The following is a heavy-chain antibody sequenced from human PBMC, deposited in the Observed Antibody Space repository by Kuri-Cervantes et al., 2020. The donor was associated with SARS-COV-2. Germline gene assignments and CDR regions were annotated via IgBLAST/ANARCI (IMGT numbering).Heavy chain of an antibody. V-gene: IGHV3-15*01. CDR1: GFTFSNAW. Sequence: GGSLRLSCAASGFTFSNAWMSWVRQAPGKGLEWVGRIKSKAYGGTTEYAASVKGRFTISRDDSKSIAYLQMNSLKTEDTAVYYCTRVCSHSGSGKRRRGAFDIWGQGTMVTVSS. D-gene: IGHD1-26*01. CDR2: IKSKAYGGTT. CDR3: TRVCSHSGSGKRRRGAFDI. J-gene: IGHJ3*02.